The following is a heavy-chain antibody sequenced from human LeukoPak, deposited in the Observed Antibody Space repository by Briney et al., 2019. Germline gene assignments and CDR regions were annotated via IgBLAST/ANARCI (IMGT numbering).Heavy chain of an antibody. CDR3: ARGRWLPNAFDI. Sequence: SETLSLTCTVSGGSISSYYWNWIRQPPGKGLEWIGYIYYSGRTDYNPSLKSRVTISVDTSKHQFSMKLKSVTAADTAVYFCARGRWLPNAFDIWGQGTMVTVFS. J-gene: IGHJ3*02. CDR2: IYYSGRT. CDR1: GGSISSYY. V-gene: IGHV4-59*01. D-gene: IGHD5-24*01.